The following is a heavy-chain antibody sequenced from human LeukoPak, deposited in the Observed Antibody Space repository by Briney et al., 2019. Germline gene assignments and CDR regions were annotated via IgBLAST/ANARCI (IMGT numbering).Heavy chain of an antibody. CDR3: ARDGIPLVGGVSNFDL. D-gene: IGHD4-23*01. CDR1: GGSISSYY. J-gene: IGHJ2*01. Sequence: SETLSLTCTVSGGSISSYYWSWIRQPAGKGLEWIGRIYTSGSTNYNPSLKSRVTMSVDTSKNQFSLKLSSETAEDTAVYYCARDGIPLVGGVSNFDLWGRGTLVTGSS. V-gene: IGHV4-4*07. CDR2: IYTSGST.